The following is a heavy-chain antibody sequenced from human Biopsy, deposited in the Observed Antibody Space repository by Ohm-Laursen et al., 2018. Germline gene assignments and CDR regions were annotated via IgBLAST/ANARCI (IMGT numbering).Heavy chain of an antibody. D-gene: IGHD3-22*01. J-gene: IGHJ2*01. CDR1: GDSISIYY. CDR3: ARDRGYYSDRTVPGYLDL. V-gene: IGHV4-59*01. Sequence: TLSLTCNVSGDSISIYYWSWIRQPPGKGLEWIGNFYYTGSTDYNPSLQSRVTISVDTSKNHFSLRLRSVTPADTAIYYCARDRGYYSDRTVPGYLDLWGRGTLVTVSS. CDR2: FYYTGST.